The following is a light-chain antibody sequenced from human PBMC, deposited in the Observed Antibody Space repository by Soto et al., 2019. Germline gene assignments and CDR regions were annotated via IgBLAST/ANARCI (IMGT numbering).Light chain of an antibody. CDR3: QQYNNWPRT. CDR2: GAS. CDR1: QSVSSN. Sequence: EIVMTQSPATLSVSPGERDTLSCRASQSVSSNLAWYQQKPGQAPRLLIYGASTSATVIPARFSGSGSGTEFTLTISSLQSEDFAVYYCQQYNNWPRTFGQGTKVDIK. J-gene: IGKJ1*01. V-gene: IGKV3-15*01.